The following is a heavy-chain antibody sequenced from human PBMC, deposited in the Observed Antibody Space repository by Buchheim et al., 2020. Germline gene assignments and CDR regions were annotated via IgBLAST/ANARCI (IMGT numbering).Heavy chain of an antibody. CDR2: IYYSGST. CDR3: ARGGDYGVYIWNAFDI. Sequence: QVQLQESGPGLVKPSETLSLTCTVSGGSISTYYWSWIRQPPGKGLEWIGYIYYSGSTNYNPSLKSRVTISVDTSKNQFSLKLSSVTAADTAMYYCARGGDYGVYIWNAFDIWGQGT. CDR1: GGSISTYY. J-gene: IGHJ3*02. V-gene: IGHV4-59*01. D-gene: IGHD4-17*01.